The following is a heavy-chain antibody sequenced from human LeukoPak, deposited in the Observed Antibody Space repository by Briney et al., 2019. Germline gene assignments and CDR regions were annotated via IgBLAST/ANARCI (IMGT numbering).Heavy chain of an antibody. J-gene: IGHJ3*01. V-gene: IGHV3-48*04. Sequence: GGSLRLSCTASDFPFNPYTMHWVRQAPGKGLEWISYITGNSDTIYYADSVEGRFTISRDNAKKSLFLQMSSLRAEDTALYYCTRDSAVVAFDVWGQGTLVSVPS. D-gene: IGHD6-6*01. CDR1: DFPFNPYT. CDR3: TRDSAVVAFDV. CDR2: ITGNSDTI.